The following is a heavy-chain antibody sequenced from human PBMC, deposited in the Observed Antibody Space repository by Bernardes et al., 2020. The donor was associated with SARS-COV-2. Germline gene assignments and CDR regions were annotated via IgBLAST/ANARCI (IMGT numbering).Heavy chain of an antibody. CDR2: IRGTGGTA. Sequence: GGSLRLSCAASGFTYSAYSMAWVRQAPGKGLEWVSIIRGTGGTAHYADSVKGRFIISRDNSINILYLEMNSLRTEDTATYYCAKSLAGYCYGSTCYWRPLDSWGQGTLVTVSS. D-gene: IGHD2-15*01. CDR1: GFTYSAYS. V-gene: IGHV3-23*01. CDR3: AKSLAGYCYGSTCYWRPLDS. J-gene: IGHJ4*02.